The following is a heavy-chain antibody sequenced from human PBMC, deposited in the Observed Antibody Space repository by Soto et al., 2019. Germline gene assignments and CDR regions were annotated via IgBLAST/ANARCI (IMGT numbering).Heavy chain of an antibody. Sequence: GGSLRLSCAASGFTFSSYWMSWVRQAPGKGREWVANIKQDGGEKYYVDSVKGRFTISRDNAKNSLYLQMNSLRAEDTAVYYCAREGFNWNDAIDYWGQGTLVTVSS. CDR2: IKQDGGEK. V-gene: IGHV3-7*01. CDR3: AREGFNWNDAIDY. CDR1: GFTFSSYW. D-gene: IGHD1-20*01. J-gene: IGHJ4*02.